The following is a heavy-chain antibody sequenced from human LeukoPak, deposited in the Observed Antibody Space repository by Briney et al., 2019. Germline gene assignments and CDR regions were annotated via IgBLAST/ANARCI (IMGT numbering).Heavy chain of an antibody. CDR2: ISGSGGST. CDR3: AKDGEDTCYYDSSGYQTFDY. V-gene: IGHV3-23*01. Sequence: GGSLRFSCSASGFTFSSYAISWVRQAPGKGLEWVSAISGSGGSTYYADSVKGRFTSSRDNSKNTLYLQMNSLRAEDTAVYYCAKDGEDTCYYDSSGYQTFDYWGQGTLVTVSS. D-gene: IGHD3-22*01. CDR1: GFTFSSYA. J-gene: IGHJ4*02.